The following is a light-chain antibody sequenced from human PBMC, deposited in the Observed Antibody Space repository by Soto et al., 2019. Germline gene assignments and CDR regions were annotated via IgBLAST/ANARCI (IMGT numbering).Light chain of an antibody. CDR2: GAS. CDR3: QQYSNWPPIT. J-gene: IGKJ5*01. V-gene: IGKV3-15*01. CDR1: QSVSSN. Sequence: EIVMTQSPATLSVSPGERATLSCRASQSVSSNLAWYQQKPGQAPRLLIYGASTRATGIPARFSGSGSGTAFTLTISSLQSEDFAVYYCQQYSNWPPITCGQGTRLEIK.